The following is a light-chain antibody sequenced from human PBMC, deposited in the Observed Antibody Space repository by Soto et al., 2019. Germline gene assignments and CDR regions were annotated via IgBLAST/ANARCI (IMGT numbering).Light chain of an antibody. CDR1: QCISDW. J-gene: IGKJ3*01. CDR2: AAS. V-gene: IGKV1D-12*01. CDR3: QQGNSFPFT. Sequence: DIQMTQSPSSVSASVGDRVSITCRASQCISDWLAWYQQKPGRAPKLLIYAASSLQSGVSSRFSGSGSGTNLTLTISSLQPEDFATYYCQQGNSFPFTFGPGTTVDIK.